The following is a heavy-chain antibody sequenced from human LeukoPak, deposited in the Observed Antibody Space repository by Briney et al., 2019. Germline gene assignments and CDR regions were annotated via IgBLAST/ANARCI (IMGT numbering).Heavy chain of an antibody. Sequence: GASVKVSCKASGYTFKSYGISWVRQAPGQGLEWMGWISTYNGDTNYAQKFQDRVTMTTDTSTTTAYMELRSLRSDDTAVYYCARDRYCSGGHCNWFDPWGQGTLVTVSS. CDR1: GYTFKSYG. CDR3: ARDRYCSGGHCNWFDP. CDR2: ISTYNGDT. J-gene: IGHJ5*02. D-gene: IGHD2-15*01. V-gene: IGHV1-18*04.